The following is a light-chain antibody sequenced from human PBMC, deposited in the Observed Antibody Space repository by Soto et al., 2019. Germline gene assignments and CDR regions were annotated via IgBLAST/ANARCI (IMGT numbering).Light chain of an antibody. CDR1: QSIVTY. CDR3: QQRYSTPPWT. Sequence: DIQITPSPSSGSASVGDRVTITGRASQSIVTYLNWYLQKPGKAPQLLIYAASNLQSGVPSTFSGSGSGTDFTLTTSSLQPQDFATYFCQQRYSTPPWTFGQGTKVDIK. V-gene: IGKV1-39*01. J-gene: IGKJ1*01. CDR2: AAS.